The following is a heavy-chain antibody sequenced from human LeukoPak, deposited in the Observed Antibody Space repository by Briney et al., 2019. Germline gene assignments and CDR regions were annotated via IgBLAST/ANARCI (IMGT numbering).Heavy chain of an antibody. J-gene: IGHJ4*02. CDR1: GDSITSSSYY. V-gene: IGHV4-39*07. CDR3: AREGDYGDLDY. D-gene: IGHD4-17*01. Sequence: SETLSLTCTVSGDSITSSSYYWGWIRQPPGKGLEWIGSSYYSGSTSYNPSLKSRISISINTSKKQCSLKLRSATAADTAVYYCAREGDYGDLDYWGQGTLVTVSS. CDR2: SYYSGST.